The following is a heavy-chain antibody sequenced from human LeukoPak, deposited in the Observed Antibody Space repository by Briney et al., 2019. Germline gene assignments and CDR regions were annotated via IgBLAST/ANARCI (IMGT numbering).Heavy chain of an antibody. D-gene: IGHD2-21*02. J-gene: IGHJ4*02. Sequence: QPGGSLRLSCAPSGFTFSTSWMSWVRQAPGKGLEWVANLKQDGSERYYVGSVKGRFTISRDNAKNSLYLQMNSLRAEDTAVYYCARHDFASPFDYWGQGILVTVSS. V-gene: IGHV3-7*01. CDR1: GFTFSTSW. CDR2: LKQDGSER. CDR3: ARHDFASPFDY.